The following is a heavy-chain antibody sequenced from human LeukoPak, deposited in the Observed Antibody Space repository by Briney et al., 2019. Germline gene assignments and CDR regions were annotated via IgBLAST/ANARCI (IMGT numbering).Heavy chain of an antibody. D-gene: IGHD3-10*01. V-gene: IGHV1-58*02. CDR3: AAMASITMVRGVI. CDR1: GFTLTSSA. J-gene: IGHJ4*02. Sequence: SVKVSCKASGFTLTSSAMQWVRQARGQRLEWIGWIVVGSGNTNYAQKFQERVTITRDMSTSTAYMELSSLRSEDTAVYYCAAMASITMVRGVIWGQGTLVTVSS. CDR2: IVVGSGNT.